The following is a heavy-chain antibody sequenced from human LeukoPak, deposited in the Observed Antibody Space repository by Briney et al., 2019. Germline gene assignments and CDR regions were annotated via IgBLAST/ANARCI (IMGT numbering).Heavy chain of an antibody. D-gene: IGHD2-2*01. CDR2: INPNSGGT. CDR1: GYTFTGYY. V-gene: IGHV1-2*02. CDR3: ANLGYCSSTSCYYYYGMDV. J-gene: IGHJ6*02. Sequence: GASVKVSCKASGYTFTGYYMHWVRQAPRQGLEWMGWINPNSGGTNYAQKFQGRVTMTRDTSISTAYMELSRLRSDDTAVYYCANLGYCSSTSCYYYYGMDVWGQGTTVTVSS.